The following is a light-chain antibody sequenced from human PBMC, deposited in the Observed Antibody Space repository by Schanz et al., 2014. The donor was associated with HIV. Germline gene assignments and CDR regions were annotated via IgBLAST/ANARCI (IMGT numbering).Light chain of an antibody. CDR2: QAS. V-gene: IGKV1-5*03. J-gene: IGKJ2*03. CDR1: QTIGRL. CDR3: KQCVSYPYS. Sequence: IQMTQSPSIVSASVGDRVTLTCRASQTIGRLLAWYQQKPGRAPKLLIYQASTLETGVPSRFSGSGSGTSSTLPIASLPPDVFATYYCKQCVSYPYSVGRGPKLDIK.